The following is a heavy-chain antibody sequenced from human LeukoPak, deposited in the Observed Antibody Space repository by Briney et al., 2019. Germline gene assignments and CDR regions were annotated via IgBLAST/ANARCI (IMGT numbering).Heavy chain of an antibody. J-gene: IGHJ6*03. CDR2: INFDGSST. Sequence: GGSLRLSCAGSGFTFRSYWMHWVRQAPGKGLVWVSRINFDGSSTSYADSVKGRFTISRDNTKNTLYLQMNSLRAEDTAVYYCARSLNYHDISGYPEYYYYYYMDVWGKGTTVTVSS. CDR3: ARSLNYHDISGYPEYYYYYYMDV. D-gene: IGHD3-22*01. CDR1: GFTFRSYW. V-gene: IGHV3-74*01.